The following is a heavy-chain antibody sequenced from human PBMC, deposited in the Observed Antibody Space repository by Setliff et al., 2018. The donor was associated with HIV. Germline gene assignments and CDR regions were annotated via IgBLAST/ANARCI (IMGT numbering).Heavy chain of an antibody. D-gene: IGHD3-22*01. V-gene: IGHV4-61*09. Sequence: SETLSLTCSFSDDSISSGSYYWSWIRQTAGNGLEWIGHVSSRGNTNYNPYLKSRVTISIDTSSKHFSLTLTSVTAADTAVYHCARGDTYYHDRSGYVKSALDAFDIWGRGTLVTVSS. CDR1: DDSISSGSYY. CDR3: ARGDTYYHDRSGYVKSALDAFDI. J-gene: IGHJ3*02. CDR2: VSSRGNT.